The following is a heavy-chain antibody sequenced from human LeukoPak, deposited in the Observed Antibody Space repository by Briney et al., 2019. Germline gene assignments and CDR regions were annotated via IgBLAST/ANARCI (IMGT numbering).Heavy chain of an antibody. CDR3: ARGAGAYNYYAMDV. D-gene: IGHD6-19*01. CDR1: GFTVSSNG. J-gene: IGHJ6*02. Sequence: GGSLRLSCAASGFTVSSNGMNWVRQAPGKGLEWVSVIYSGGSTFSVDSVKGRFTISRDNSKNTLYLQMNSLRAEDTALYYCARGAGAYNYYAMDVWGQGTTVTVSS. V-gene: IGHV3-66*01. CDR2: IYSGGST.